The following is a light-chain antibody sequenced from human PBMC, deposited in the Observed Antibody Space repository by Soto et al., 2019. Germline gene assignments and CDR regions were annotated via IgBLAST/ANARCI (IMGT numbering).Light chain of an antibody. CDR2: SNS. J-gene: IGKJ2*01. CDR3: MQALQSPRT. Sequence: DIAMTQSPLSLSVTPGEPASISCRSSQSLLHSNGYNNLDWYLQKPGQSPHLLISSNSNRASGGPDRLGGSGSGTDFTLKTSKVEAEDVVVYYGMQALQSPRTFGQGTKLEIK. CDR1: QSLLHSNGYNN. V-gene: IGKV2-28*01.